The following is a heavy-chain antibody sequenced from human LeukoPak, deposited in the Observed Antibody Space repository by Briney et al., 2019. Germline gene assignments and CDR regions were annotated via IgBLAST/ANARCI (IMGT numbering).Heavy chain of an antibody. D-gene: IGHD2-2*02. CDR3: ARDPGYCSSTSCYTP. CDR2: ISSSSSYI. Sequence: GGSLRLSCAASGFTFSSYSMNWARQAPGKGLEWVSSISSSSSYIYYADSVKGRFTISRDNAKNSLYLQMNSLRAEDTAVYYCARDPGYCSSTSCYTPWGQGTLVTVSS. V-gene: IGHV3-21*01. CDR1: GFTFSSYS. J-gene: IGHJ5*02.